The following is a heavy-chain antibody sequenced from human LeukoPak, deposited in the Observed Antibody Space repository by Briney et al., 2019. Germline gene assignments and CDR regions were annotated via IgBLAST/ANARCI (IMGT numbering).Heavy chain of an antibody. CDR1: GGSFSSYY. Sequence: SETLSLTCAVYGGSFSSYYWDWIRQPPGKGLEWIGSICYSGSTYYNPSLKSRVTISVDTSKNPFSLKLSSVTAADTAVYYCARDQRVPSRYFDYWGQGTLVTVSS. D-gene: IGHD2-2*01. J-gene: IGHJ4*02. CDR2: ICYSGST. CDR3: ARDQRVPSRYFDY. V-gene: IGHV4-39*07.